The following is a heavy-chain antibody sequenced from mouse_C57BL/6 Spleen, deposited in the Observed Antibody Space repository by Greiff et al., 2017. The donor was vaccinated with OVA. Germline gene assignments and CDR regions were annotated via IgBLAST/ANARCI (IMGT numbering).Heavy chain of an antibody. J-gene: IGHJ4*01. CDR1: GFTFSDYY. CDR2: ISNGGGST. CDR3: ARHADYDGYAMDY. Sequence: EVKLMESGGGLVQPGGSLKLSCAASGFTFSDYYMYWVRQTPEKRLEWVAYISNGGGSTYYPDTVKGRFTISRDNAKNTLYLQMSRLKSEDTAMYYCARHADYDGYAMDYWGQGTSVTVSS. D-gene: IGHD2-4*01. V-gene: IGHV5-12*01.